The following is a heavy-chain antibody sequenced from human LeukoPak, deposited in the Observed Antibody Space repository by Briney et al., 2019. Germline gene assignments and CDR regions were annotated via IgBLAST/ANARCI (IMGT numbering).Heavy chain of an antibody. CDR2: ISSSSRTI. V-gene: IGHV3-48*04. J-gene: IGHJ4*02. Sequence: GGSLRLSCAASGFTFSSYSMNWVRQAPGKGLEWVSYISSSSRTIYYADSVKGRFTISRDNAKNSLYLQMNSLRAEDTAVYYCARDRPSKLLPRGIDYWGQGTLVTVSS. D-gene: IGHD2-15*01. CDR3: ARDRPSKLLPRGIDY. CDR1: GFTFSSYS.